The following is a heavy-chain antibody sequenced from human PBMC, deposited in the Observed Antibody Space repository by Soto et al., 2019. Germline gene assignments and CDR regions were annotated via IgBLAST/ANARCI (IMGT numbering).Heavy chain of an antibody. CDR3: ARGDGIAARGGIAR. V-gene: IGHV3-11*01. D-gene: IGHD6-6*01. J-gene: IGHJ4*02. CDR2: ISSSGSTI. Sequence: GESLKISCAASGFTFSDYYMSWIRQAPGKGLEWVSYISSSGSTIYYADSVKGRFTISRDNAKNSLYLQMNSLRAEDTAVYYCARGDGIAARGGIARWGQGTLVTVSS. CDR1: GFTFSDYY.